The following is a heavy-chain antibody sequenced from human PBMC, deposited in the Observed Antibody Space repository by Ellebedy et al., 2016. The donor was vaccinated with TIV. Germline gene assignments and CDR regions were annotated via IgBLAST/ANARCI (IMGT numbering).Heavy chain of an antibody. V-gene: IGHV1-18*01. D-gene: IGHD3-10*01. CDR2: ISAYNGNT. Sequence: ASVKVSCXASGYTFTSYDINWVRQATGQGLEWMGWISAYNGNTNYAQKLQGRVTMTTDTSTSTAYMELRSLRSDDTAVYYCARDRAEQGSLLWFGELLVLFDYWGQGTLVTVSS. CDR1: GYTFTSYD. J-gene: IGHJ4*02. CDR3: ARDRAEQGSLLWFGELLVLFDY.